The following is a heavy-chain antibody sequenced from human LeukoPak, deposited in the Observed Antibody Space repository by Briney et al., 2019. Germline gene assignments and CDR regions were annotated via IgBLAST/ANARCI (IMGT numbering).Heavy chain of an antibody. CDR2: IYNSAST. Sequence: SETLSLTCTVSGDSISSTTYFWDWIRQPPGKGLEWIGNIYNSASTHYNPSLKSRVTISVDTSKNHLSLRLSSVTAADTAVYYCARVNWGDGDYWYFDLWGRGTLVTVSS. CDR1: GDSISSTTYF. V-gene: IGHV4-39*02. J-gene: IGHJ2*01. D-gene: IGHD7-27*01. CDR3: ARVNWGDGDYWYFDL.